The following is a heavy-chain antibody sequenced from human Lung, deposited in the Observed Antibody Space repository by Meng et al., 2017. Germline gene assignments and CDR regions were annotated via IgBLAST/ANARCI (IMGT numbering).Heavy chain of an antibody. CDR3: ARGWLLSPPFYFDF. J-gene: IGHJ4*02. D-gene: IGHD4-23*01. V-gene: IGHV4-34*02. CDR1: GGAFRDYY. CDR2: INDSGSS. Sequence: QVQLQQWGAGLLTPSETLSLTCAVYGGAFRDYYWSWFRQTPGKGLEWIGDINDSGSSNSNPSLKSRVTMSVDTTKKQFSLTLNSVTAADTAVYYCARGWLLSPPFYFDFWGRGVLVTVSS.